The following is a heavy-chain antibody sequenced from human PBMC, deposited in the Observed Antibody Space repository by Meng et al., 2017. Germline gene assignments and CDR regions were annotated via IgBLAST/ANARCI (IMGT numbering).Heavy chain of an antibody. J-gene: IGHJ4*02. V-gene: IGHV3-33*01. CDR2: IWYDGSNK. D-gene: IGHD6-19*01. Sequence: QVQVVESGEGVVQPGRSLRPSCAASGFCFSSYGMPWVRQAPGKGLEWVAVIWYDGSNKYYADSVKGRFTISRDNSKNTLYLQMNSLRAEDTAVYYCARVVYSSGWSFDYWGQGTLVTVSS. CDR3: ARVVYSSGWSFDY. CDR1: GFCFSSYG.